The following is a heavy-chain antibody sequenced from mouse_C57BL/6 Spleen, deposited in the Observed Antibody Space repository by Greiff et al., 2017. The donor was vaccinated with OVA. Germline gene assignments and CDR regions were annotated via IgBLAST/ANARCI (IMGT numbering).Heavy chain of an antibody. Sequence: QVQLKESGAELVKPGASVKISCKASGYAFSSYWMNWVKQRPGKGLEWIGQIYPGDGDTNYNGKFKGKATLTADKSSSTAYMQLSSLTSEDSAVYFCARSGDLRAMDYWGQGTSVTVSS. CDR2: IYPGDGDT. CDR1: GYAFSSYW. J-gene: IGHJ4*01. D-gene: IGHD3-1*01. V-gene: IGHV1-80*01. CDR3: ARSGDLRAMDY.